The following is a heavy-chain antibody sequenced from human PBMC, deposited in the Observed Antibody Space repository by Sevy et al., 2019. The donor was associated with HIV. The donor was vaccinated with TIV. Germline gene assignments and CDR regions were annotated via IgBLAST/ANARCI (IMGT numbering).Heavy chain of an antibody. CDR1: GFTFSSYA. CDR2: ISGSGGST. V-gene: IGHV3-23*01. D-gene: IGHD3-3*01. CDR3: AKDKDFWCHQPFDY. J-gene: IGHJ4*02. Sequence: GGSLRLSCAASGFTFSSYAMSWVRQAPGKGLEWVSAISGSGGSTYYADSVKGRFTISRDNSKNTLYLQMNSLRAEDMAVYYCAKDKDFWCHQPFDYWGQGTLVTVSS.